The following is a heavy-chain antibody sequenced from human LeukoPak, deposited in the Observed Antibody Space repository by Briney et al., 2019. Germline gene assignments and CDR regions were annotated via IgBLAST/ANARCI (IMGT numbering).Heavy chain of an antibody. CDR2: INAGNGNT. CDR1: GYTFTSYA. J-gene: IGHJ4*02. CDR3: ARAVVAAFDY. V-gene: IGHV1-3*01. Sequence: ASVKVSGKASGYTFTSYAMHWVRQAPGQRLRGMGWINAGNGNTKYSQKFQGRVTIARDTSASTAYMELSSLRSEDTAVYYCARAVVAAFDYWGQGTLVTVSS. D-gene: IGHD2-15*01.